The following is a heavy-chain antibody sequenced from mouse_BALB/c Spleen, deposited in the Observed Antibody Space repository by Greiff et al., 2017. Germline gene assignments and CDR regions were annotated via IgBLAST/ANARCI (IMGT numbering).Heavy chain of an antibody. V-gene: IGHV1-80*01. D-gene: IGHD2-10*02. J-gene: IGHJ4*01. CDR1: GYAFSSYW. CDR2: IYPGDGDT. Sequence: QVQLKQSGAELVRPGSSVKISCKASGYAFSSYWMNWVKQRPGQGLEWIGQIYPGDGDTNYNGKFKGKATLTADKSSSTAYMQLSSLTSEDSAVYFCARSYGPYYYAMDYWGQGTSVTVSS. CDR3: ARSYGPYYYAMDY.